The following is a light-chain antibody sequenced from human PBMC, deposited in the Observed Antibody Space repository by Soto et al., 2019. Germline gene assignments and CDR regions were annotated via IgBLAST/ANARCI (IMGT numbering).Light chain of an antibody. CDR3: QQYYTTPWT. CDR1: QSVLYSSNNKNY. V-gene: IGKV4-1*01. J-gene: IGKJ1*01. CDR2: WAS. Sequence: IVMTQSPDSLAVSLGERATINCKSSQSVLYSSNNKNYLAWYQQKPGQAPKLLIYWASTRESGVPDRCSGSGSGTDLTLTISSLQAGDVAVYYCQQYYTTPWTFGQGTKVEIK.